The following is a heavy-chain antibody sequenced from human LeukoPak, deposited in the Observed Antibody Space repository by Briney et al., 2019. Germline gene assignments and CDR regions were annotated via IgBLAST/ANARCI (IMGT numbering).Heavy chain of an antibody. D-gene: IGHD3-22*01. CDR1: GDSISSSSYY. Sequence: SETLSLTCTVSGDSISSSSYYWGWIRQPPGKGLEWIGSIYYSGSTYYNPSLKSRVTISVDTSKNQFSLKLSSVTAADTAVYYCASYDSSGYYSYYFDYWGQGTLVTVSS. J-gene: IGHJ4*02. CDR2: IYYSGST. V-gene: IGHV4-39*07. CDR3: ASYDSSGYYSYYFDY.